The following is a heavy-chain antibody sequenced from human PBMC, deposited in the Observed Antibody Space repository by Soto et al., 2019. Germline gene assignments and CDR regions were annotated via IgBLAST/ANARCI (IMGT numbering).Heavy chain of an antibody. CDR1: GGTFSSYA. D-gene: IGHD6-13*01. CDR2: IIPIFGTA. CDR3: ARPHPHFDYSSSGSLGYGMDV. Sequence: QVQLVQSGAEVKKPGSSVKVSCKASGGTFSSYAISWVRQAPGQGLEWMGGIIPIFGTANYAQKFQGRVTITADETTSTVFMELSSLRSEDTAVYYCARPHPHFDYSSSGSLGYGMDVWGQWPTVTVSS. V-gene: IGHV1-69*01. J-gene: IGHJ6*02.